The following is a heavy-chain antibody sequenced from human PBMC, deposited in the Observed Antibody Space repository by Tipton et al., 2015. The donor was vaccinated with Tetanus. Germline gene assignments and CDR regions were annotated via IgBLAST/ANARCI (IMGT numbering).Heavy chain of an antibody. V-gene: IGHV4-30-4*01. CDR1: GGSFSGFY. CDR2: TYYSGST. Sequence: TLSLTCTVSGGSFSGFYWSWLRQPPGKGLEWIGYTYYSGSTYYNPSLKSRITISVHTSKNQFSLNLSSVTAADTAVYYCARANYYDVLTGSLFYYGLNVWGRGTTVTVSS. D-gene: IGHD3-9*01. CDR3: ARANYYDVLTGSLFYYGLNV. J-gene: IGHJ6*02.